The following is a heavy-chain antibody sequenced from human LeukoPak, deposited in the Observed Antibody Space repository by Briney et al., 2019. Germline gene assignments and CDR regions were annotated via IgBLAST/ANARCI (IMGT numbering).Heavy chain of an antibody. V-gene: IGHV3-30-3*01. J-gene: IGHJ4*02. D-gene: IGHD4-17*01. Sequence: GRSLRLSCAASGFTFSSYAMHWVRQAPGKGLEWVAVISYDGSNKYYADSVKGRFTISRDNSKNTLYLQMNSLRAEDTAAYYCAREFGYGDLYYFDYWGQGTLVTVSS. CDR3: AREFGYGDLYYFDY. CDR2: ISYDGSNK. CDR1: GFTFSSYA.